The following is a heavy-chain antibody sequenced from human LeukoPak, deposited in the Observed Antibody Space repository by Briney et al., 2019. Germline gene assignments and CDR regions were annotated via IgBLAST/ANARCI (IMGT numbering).Heavy chain of an antibody. CDR3: AKEGGWHSSSLYFDY. J-gene: IGHJ4*02. Sequence: GGSLRLSCAASGFTFSSYGMHWVRQAPGKGLEWVAVIWYDGSNKYYADSVKGRFTISRDNSKSTLYLQMNSLRAEDTAVYYCAKEGGWHSSSLYFDYWGQGTLVTVSS. CDR1: GFTFSSYG. V-gene: IGHV3-33*06. CDR2: IWYDGSNK. D-gene: IGHD6-19*01.